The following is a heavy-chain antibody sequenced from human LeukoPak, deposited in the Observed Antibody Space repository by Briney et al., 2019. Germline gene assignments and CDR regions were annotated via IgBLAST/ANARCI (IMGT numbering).Heavy chain of an antibody. CDR1: GFTFSSYW. V-gene: IGHV3-74*01. J-gene: IGHJ4*02. Sequence: GGSLRLSCAASGFTFSSYWMHWVRQAPGKGLVWVSRINSDGSSTSYADSVKGRFTISRDNTKNTLYLQMNSLRAEDTAVYYCARGGTYSYEQVGYWGQGTLVTVSS. CDR2: INSDGSST. CDR3: ARGGTYSYEQVGY. D-gene: IGHD1-7*01.